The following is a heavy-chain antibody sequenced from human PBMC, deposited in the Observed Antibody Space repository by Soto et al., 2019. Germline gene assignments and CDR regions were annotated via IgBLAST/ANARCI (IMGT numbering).Heavy chain of an antibody. V-gene: IGHV2-5*02. CDR2: IYWDDDK. D-gene: IGHD5-18*01. Sequence: SGPTLVNPTQTLTLTCTFSGFSLSTSGVGVGWIRQPPGKALEWLALIYWDDDKRYSPSLKSRLTITKDTSKNQVVLTMTNMDPVDTATYYCARKNPGYSYGNNWFDPWGQGTLVTVS. J-gene: IGHJ5*02. CDR3: ARKNPGYSYGNNWFDP. CDR1: GFSLSTSGVG.